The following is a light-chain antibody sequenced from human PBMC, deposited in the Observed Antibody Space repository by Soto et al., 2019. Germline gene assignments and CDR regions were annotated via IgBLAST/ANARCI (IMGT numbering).Light chain of an antibody. J-gene: IGLJ1*01. CDR3: SSYTISRTYV. CDR1: SSDVGVYNF. V-gene: IGLV2-14*03. CDR2: NVY. Sequence: QSVLTQTASVSGSPGQSITISCTGTSSDVGVYNFVSWHQQHPGKAPKLIIYNVYDRPSGISYRFSGSKSGNTASLTISGLQGEYEADYYCSSYTISRTYVFGPGTKVTVL.